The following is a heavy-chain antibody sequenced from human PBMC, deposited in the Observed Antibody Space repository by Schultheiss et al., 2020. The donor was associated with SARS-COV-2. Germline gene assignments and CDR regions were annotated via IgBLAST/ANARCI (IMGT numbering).Heavy chain of an antibody. CDR3: ARDPRRGMDV. CDR1: GDSIRSYY. V-gene: IGHV4-59*01. Sequence: SETLSLTCTVSGDSIRSYYWSWIRQPPGKGLEWIGYIFYNGSPKYNPTLKSRVTISVDTSKNQFSLKLTSVTDADTAVYYCARDPRRGMDVWGQGTTVTVSS. CDR2: IFYNGSP. J-gene: IGHJ6*02.